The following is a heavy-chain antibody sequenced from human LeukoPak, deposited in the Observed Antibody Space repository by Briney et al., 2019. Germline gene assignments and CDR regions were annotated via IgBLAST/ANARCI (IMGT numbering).Heavy chain of an antibody. Sequence: SVKVSCTASGGTFSSYAISWVRQAPGQGLEWMGGIIPIFGTANYAQKFQDRVTMTSDTSTSTVYMELNSLRSEDTAVYYCARLIGDYYDNSRSSYWHGHLDYWGQGALVTVSS. D-gene: IGHD3-22*01. V-gene: IGHV1-69*05. J-gene: IGHJ4*02. CDR2: IIPIFGTA. CDR1: GGTFSSYA. CDR3: ARLIGDYYDNSRSSYWHGHLDY.